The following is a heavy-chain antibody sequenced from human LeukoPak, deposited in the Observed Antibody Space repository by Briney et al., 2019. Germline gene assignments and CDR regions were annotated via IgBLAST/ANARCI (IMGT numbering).Heavy chain of an antibody. D-gene: IGHD4-17*01. CDR2: IYYSGST. CDR3: ARHDHHTVTTGDYYYMDV. J-gene: IGHJ6*03. V-gene: IGHV4-39*01. Sequence: SETLSLTCTVSGGSISSSSYYGGWIRQPPGKGLEWIGSIYYSGSTNYNPSLKSRVTISVDTSKNQFSLKLSSVTAADTAVYYCARHDHHTVTTGDYYYMDVWGKGTTVTVSS. CDR1: GGSISSSSYY.